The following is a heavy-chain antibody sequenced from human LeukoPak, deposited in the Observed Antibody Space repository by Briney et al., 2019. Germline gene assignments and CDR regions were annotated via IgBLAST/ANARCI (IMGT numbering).Heavy chain of an antibody. Sequence: GASVKVSCKASGYTFTSYGISWVRQAPGQGLEWMGGIIPIFGTANYAQKFQGRVTITADESTSTAYMELSSLRSEDTAVYYCARLKYSSTSVDYWGQGTLVTVSS. J-gene: IGHJ4*02. CDR3: ARLKYSSTSVDY. CDR1: GYTFTSYG. CDR2: IIPIFGTA. V-gene: IGHV1-69*13. D-gene: IGHD6-13*01.